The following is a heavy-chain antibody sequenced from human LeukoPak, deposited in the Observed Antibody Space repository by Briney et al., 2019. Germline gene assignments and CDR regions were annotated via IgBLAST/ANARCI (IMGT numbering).Heavy chain of an antibody. CDR1: GFTFSSYS. Sequence: PGGSLRLSCAASGFTFSSYSMNWVRQAPGKGLEWVSYISSSSSTIYYADSVKGRFTISRDNAKNSLYLQMNSLRAEDTAVYYCARGPYEATGDYWGQGTLVTVSS. CDR2: ISSSSSTI. V-gene: IGHV3-48*01. J-gene: IGHJ4*02. D-gene: IGHD5-24*01. CDR3: ARGPYEATGDY.